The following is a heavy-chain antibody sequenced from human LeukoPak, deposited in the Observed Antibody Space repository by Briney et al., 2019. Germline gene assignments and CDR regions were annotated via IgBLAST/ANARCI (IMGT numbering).Heavy chain of an antibody. J-gene: IGHJ3*02. Sequence: ASVKVSCKASGYTFTSYDINWVRQATGQGLEWMGWMNPNSGNTGYAQKFQGRVTMTRNTSISTAYMELSRLRSDDTAVYYCASINSGSYYHDAFDIWGQGTMVTVSS. CDR3: ASINSGSYYHDAFDI. CDR2: MNPNSGNT. V-gene: IGHV1-8*01. CDR1: GYTFTSYD. D-gene: IGHD1-26*01.